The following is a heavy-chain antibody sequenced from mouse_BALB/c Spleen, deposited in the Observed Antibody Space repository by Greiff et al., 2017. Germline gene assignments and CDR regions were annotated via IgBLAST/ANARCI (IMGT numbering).Heavy chain of an antibody. D-gene: IGHD1-1*01. Sequence: QVQLQQPGAELVKPGASVKMSCKASGYTFTSYNMHWVKQTPGHGLEWIGAIYPGNGDTSYNQKFKGKATLTADKSSSTAYMQLSSLTSEDSAVYYCARKYYGSGGFAYWGQGTLVTVSA. J-gene: IGHJ3*01. CDR3: ARKYYGSGGFAY. CDR1: GYTFTSYN. V-gene: IGHV1-12*01. CDR2: IYPGNGDT.